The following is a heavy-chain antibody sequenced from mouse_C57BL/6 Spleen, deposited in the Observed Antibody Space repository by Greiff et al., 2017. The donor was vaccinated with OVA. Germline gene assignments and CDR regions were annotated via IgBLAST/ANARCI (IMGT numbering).Heavy chain of an antibody. CDR3: ARGDYYGSSPLYAMDY. CDR2: ILPGSGST. CDR1: GYTFTGYW. V-gene: IGHV1-9*01. D-gene: IGHD1-1*01. Sequence: VQLQQSGAELMKPGASVKLSCKATGYTFTGYWIEWVKQRPGHGLEWIGEILPGSGSTNYNEKFKGKATFTADTSSNTAYMQLSSLTTEDSAIYYCARGDYYGSSPLYAMDYWGQGTSVTVSS. J-gene: IGHJ4*01.